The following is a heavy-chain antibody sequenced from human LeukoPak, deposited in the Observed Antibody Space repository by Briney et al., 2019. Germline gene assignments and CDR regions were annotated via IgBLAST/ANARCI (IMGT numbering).Heavy chain of an antibody. CDR3: ARRAHLAQLGVDWFAP. CDR1: GDGFDNYW. V-gene: IGHV5-51*01. D-gene: IGHD2-8*01. CDR2: IHPSSSAT. J-gene: IGHJ5*02. Sequence: KLGESLKISCRVSGDGFDNYWIGWVRHMSGEGLQWVAIIHPSSSATHYSPSFQGRVSISADKAIPTAYLQWNSLRTSDTAIYFCARRAHLAQLGVDWFAPWGQGTLVTVSS.